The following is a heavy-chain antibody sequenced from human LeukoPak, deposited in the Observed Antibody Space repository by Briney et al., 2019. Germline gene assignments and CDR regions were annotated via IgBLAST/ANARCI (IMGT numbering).Heavy chain of an antibody. CDR1: GFTFSAYE. V-gene: IGHV3-48*03. CDR3: GRVALDTSMIHY. CDR2: ISSSENTI. D-gene: IGHD5-18*01. J-gene: IGHJ4*02. Sequence: GGSLRLSCAASGFTFSAYEMNSVPQDPGKGLEWVSYISSSENTIFYADSVKGRFTISRDDAENSLYLQMNSLRVEDTAVYYCGRVALDTSMIHYWGQGTLVTVSS.